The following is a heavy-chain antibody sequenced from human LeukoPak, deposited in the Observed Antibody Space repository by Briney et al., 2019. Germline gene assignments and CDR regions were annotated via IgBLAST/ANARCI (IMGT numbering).Heavy chain of an antibody. V-gene: IGHV3-48*03. CDR1: GFTISSYE. J-gene: IGHJ4*02. Sequence: GGSLRLSCAAFGFTISSYEMNWVRQAPGKGLEWVSYISSSGIPIYYADSVKGRFTISRDNAKNSLYLQMNSLRAEDTAVYYCATKVAGTTHFSYWGQGTLVTVSS. CDR3: ATKVAGTTHFSY. D-gene: IGHD6-19*01. CDR2: ISSSGIPI.